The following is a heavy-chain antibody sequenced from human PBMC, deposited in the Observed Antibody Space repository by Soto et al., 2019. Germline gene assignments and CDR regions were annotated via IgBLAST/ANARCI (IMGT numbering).Heavy chain of an antibody. Sequence: QVQLVQSGAEVKKSGASVKVSCKASGYSFTSYDINWVRQATGQGLEWMGWMNPNSGNTGYAQKFQDRVTMTRDTSVTTAYLGLSSLRSEDTAVYYCARRPYHYDGSGEVFGMDVWGQGTTVTVSS. V-gene: IGHV1-8*01. J-gene: IGHJ6*02. CDR1: GYSFTSYD. CDR2: MNPNSGNT. CDR3: ARRPYHYDGSGEVFGMDV. D-gene: IGHD3-22*01.